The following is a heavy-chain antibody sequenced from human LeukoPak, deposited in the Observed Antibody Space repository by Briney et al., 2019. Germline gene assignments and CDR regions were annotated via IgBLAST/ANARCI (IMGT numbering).Heavy chain of an antibody. CDR1: GFTFSSYS. J-gene: IGHJ3*02. D-gene: IGHD4-17*01. V-gene: IGHV3-21*01. CDR3: ASYGDYNDAFNI. CDR2: ISSSSSYI. Sequence: GGSLRLSCAASGFTFSSYSMNWVRQAPGKGLKWVSSISSSSSYIYYADSVKGRFTISRDNAKNSLYLQMNSLRAEDTAVYYCASYGDYNDAFNIWGQGTMVTVSS.